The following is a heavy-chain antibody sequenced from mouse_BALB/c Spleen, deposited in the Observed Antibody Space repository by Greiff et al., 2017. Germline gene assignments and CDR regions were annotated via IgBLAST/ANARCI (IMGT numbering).Heavy chain of an antibody. CDR1: GFNIKDYY. Sequence: VQLQQSGAELVRSGASVKLSCTASGFNIKDYYMHWVKQRPEQGLEWIGWIDPENGDTEYAPKFQGKATMTADISSNTAYLQLSSLTSEDTAVYYCNALLRGDYWGQGTTLTVSS. CDR3: NALLRGDY. D-gene: IGHD1-1*01. V-gene: IGHV14-4*02. CDR2: IDPENGDT. J-gene: IGHJ2*01.